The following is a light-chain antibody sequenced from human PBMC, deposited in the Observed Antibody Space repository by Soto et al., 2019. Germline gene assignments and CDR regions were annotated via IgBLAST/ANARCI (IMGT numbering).Light chain of an antibody. CDR1: QSVSNNY. Sequence: EIVLTQSPGTLSLSPGERATLSCRASQSVSNNYLAWYQQKPGQAPRLLIYGAYSRATGITDRFSGSGSGTDFTLTISRLEPEDFAVYYCQPYGSYTWTVGQVTKVEIK. J-gene: IGKJ1*01. V-gene: IGKV3-20*01. CDR3: QPYGSYTWT. CDR2: GAY.